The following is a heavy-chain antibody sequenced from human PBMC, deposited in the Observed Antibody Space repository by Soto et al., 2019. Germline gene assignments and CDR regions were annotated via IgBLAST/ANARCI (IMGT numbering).Heavy chain of an antibody. D-gene: IGHD6-13*01. Sequence: EVQLLESGGGLVQPGGPLRLSCAASGFTFSNYAMTWVRQAPGKGLEWVSVITGSGGGTYFVDSVKGRFTISRDNSKNTVYLQMNSLRAEDTAVYYCAKRPLTAAGFDYWGQGILVTVSS. J-gene: IGHJ4*02. CDR2: ITGSGGGT. CDR1: GFTFSNYA. V-gene: IGHV3-23*01. CDR3: AKRPLTAAGFDY.